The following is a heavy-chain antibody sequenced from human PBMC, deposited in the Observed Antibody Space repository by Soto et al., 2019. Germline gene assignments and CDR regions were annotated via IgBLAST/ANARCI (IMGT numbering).Heavy chain of an antibody. V-gene: IGHV3-48*02. Sequence: GGSLRLSCAASGFTISTYHLNWVRQAPGKGLEWVSYISTDLRALYYAGSVRGRFTISRDNAKNSLYLQMTSLGDEDTGVYYCTRDGRRGYDMDVWGQGTTVTVS. CDR1: GFTISTYH. CDR3: TRDGRRGYDMDV. D-gene: IGHD1-26*01. J-gene: IGHJ6*02. CDR2: ISTDLRAL.